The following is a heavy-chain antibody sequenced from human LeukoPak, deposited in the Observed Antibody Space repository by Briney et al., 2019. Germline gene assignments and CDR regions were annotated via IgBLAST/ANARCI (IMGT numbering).Heavy chain of an antibody. V-gene: IGHV3-23*01. CDR3: ANYRSSSSHY. CDR1: GFTFSSYS. J-gene: IGHJ4*02. D-gene: IGHD6-6*01. Sequence: GGSLRLSCAASGFTFSSYSMNWVRQAPGKGLEWVSGISGSGDNTYYADSVKGRFTVSRDISKNTLYLQMNSLRDEDTAIYYCANYRSSSSHYWGQGTLVTVSS. CDR2: ISGSGDNT.